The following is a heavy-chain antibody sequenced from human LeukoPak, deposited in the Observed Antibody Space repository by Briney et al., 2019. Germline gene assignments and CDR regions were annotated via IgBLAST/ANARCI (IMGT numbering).Heavy chain of an antibody. CDR3: AGLRRGYSGYDFDY. CDR1: GYTFTSYD. V-gene: IGHV1-8*01. J-gene: IGHJ4*02. CDR2: MNPNSGNT. Sequence: GASVKVSCKASGYTFTSYDINWVRQATGQGLEWMGWMNPNSGNTGYAQKFQGRVTITRNTSISTAYMELSSLRSEDTAVYYCAGLRRGYSGYDFDYWGQGTLVTVSS. D-gene: IGHD5-12*01.